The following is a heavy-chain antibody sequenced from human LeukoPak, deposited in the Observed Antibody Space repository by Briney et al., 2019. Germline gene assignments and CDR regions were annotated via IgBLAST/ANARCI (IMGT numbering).Heavy chain of an antibody. Sequence: KPGGSLRLSCAASGFTFRSYNMNWVRQAPGKGLEWVSSISSGSGYIYYADSVKGRFTISRDNSKNTLYLQMNSLRAEDTAVYYCARAMYYYDSSGYEVGYWGQGTLVTVSS. CDR2: ISSGSGYI. CDR3: ARAMYYYDSSGYEVGY. V-gene: IGHV3-21*01. J-gene: IGHJ4*02. CDR1: GFTFRSYN. D-gene: IGHD3-22*01.